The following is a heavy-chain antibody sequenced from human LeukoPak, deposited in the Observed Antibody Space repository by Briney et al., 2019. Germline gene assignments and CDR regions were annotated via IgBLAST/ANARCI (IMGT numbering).Heavy chain of an antibody. D-gene: IGHD6-19*01. Sequence: GGSLRLSCAASKFSFSNYWMFWVRQAPGKGLVWVSRINSDGSTTDYADSVQGRFTISRDNAKNTLYLEMNSLRAEDTAVYYCARVGSNQWLDYWGQGTLVTVSS. CDR3: ARVGSNQWLDY. CDR1: KFSFSNYW. CDR2: INSDGSTT. J-gene: IGHJ4*02. V-gene: IGHV3-74*01.